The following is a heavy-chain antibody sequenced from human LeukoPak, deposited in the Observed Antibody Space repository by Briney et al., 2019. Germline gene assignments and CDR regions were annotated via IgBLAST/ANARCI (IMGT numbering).Heavy chain of an antibody. CDR2: IKQDGSEK. Sequence: PGGSLRLSCAASGFTFSSYWMSWVRQAPGKGLEWVANIKQDGSEKYYVDSVKGRFTISRDNAKNSLYLQMNSLRAEDTAVYYCARGLISSSWNQYVDYWGQGTLVTVSS. CDR1: GFTFSSYW. CDR3: ARGLISSSWNQYVDY. V-gene: IGHV3-7*01. D-gene: IGHD6-13*01. J-gene: IGHJ4*02.